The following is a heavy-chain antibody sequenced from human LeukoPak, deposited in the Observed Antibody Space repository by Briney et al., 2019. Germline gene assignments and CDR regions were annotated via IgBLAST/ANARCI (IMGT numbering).Heavy chain of an antibody. CDR1: GYSISSGYY. CDR2: IYQSGGT. D-gene: IGHD5-18*01. J-gene: IGHJ4*02. CDR3: ATRGYGRGGLDY. Sequence: SETLSLTCVVSGYSISSGYYWGWIRQPPGKALEWIGSIYQSGGTFYNPSLKSRVTISVDTSKNQFSLKLSSVTAADTAVYYCATRGYGRGGLDYWGQGTLVTVSS. V-gene: IGHV4-38-2*01.